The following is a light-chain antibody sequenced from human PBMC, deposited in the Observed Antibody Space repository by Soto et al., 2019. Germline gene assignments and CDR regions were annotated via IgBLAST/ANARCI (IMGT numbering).Light chain of an antibody. CDR1: SSDVGGYNH. J-gene: IGLJ3*02. V-gene: IGLV2-8*01. CDR3: SSFAGNNKGWV. CDR2: EVN. Sequence: QSALTQPPSASGSPGQSVTISCTGTSSDVGGYNHVSWYQQHPGKAPKVMIYEVNKRPSGVPDRFSGSKSGTTASLTVSGLKAEDEADYYCSSFAGNNKGWVFGGGTKLTVL.